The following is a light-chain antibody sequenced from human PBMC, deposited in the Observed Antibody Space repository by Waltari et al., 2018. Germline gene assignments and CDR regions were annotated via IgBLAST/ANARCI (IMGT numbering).Light chain of an antibody. Sequence: QSALTQPASVSGSPGQSITISCPGTSSAVGGYNFFSWYQQYPGKVPKLMIYDVSKWPSGVSNRFSGSKSGNTASLTISGLQAEDEADYYCSSYTSSNTVIFGGGTKLTVL. V-gene: IGLV2-14*01. J-gene: IGLJ2*01. CDR3: SSYTSSNTVI. CDR1: SSAVGGYNF. CDR2: DVS.